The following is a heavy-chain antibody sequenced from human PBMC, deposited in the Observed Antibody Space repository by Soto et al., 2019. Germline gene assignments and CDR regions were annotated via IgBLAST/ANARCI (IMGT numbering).Heavy chain of an antibody. CDR2: IYHSGST. Sequence: SETLSLTCAVSGGSISSSNWWSWVRQPPGKGLEWIGEIYHSGSTNYNPSLKSRVTISVDKSKNQFSLKLSSVTAADTAVYYCARWRSSGSPYGMDVWGQGTTVTVSS. CDR1: GGSISSSNW. D-gene: IGHD1-26*01. V-gene: IGHV4-4*02. J-gene: IGHJ6*02. CDR3: ARWRSSGSPYGMDV.